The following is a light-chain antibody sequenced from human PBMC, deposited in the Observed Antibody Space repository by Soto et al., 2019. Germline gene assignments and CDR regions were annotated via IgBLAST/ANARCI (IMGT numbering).Light chain of an antibody. V-gene: IGKV1-39*01. Sequence: DIQMTQSPSSLSASVGDRVTITCRACQSINNYLNWYQQKPGQDPNLVIYTTSLLQSGVPSRFSGSGSGTDFTLTITRLQPEDFATYCCQQTFGLPLTFGGGTTVAIK. CDR1: QSINNY. J-gene: IGKJ4*01. CDR2: TTS. CDR3: QQTFGLPLT.